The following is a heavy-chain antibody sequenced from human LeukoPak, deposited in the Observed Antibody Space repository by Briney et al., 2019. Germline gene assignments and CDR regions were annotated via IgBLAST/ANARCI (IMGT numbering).Heavy chain of an antibody. Sequence: ASVKVSCKVSGYTLTELSMHWVRQAPGKGLEWMGGFDPEDGETIYAQKFQGRVTMTEDTSTDTAYMELSSLRSEDTAVYYCATDPIRGLPQYTWFDPWGQGTLVTVSS. CDR1: GYTLTELS. CDR3: ATDPIRGLPQYTWFDP. J-gene: IGHJ5*02. V-gene: IGHV1-24*01. CDR2: FDPEDGET. D-gene: IGHD3-10*01.